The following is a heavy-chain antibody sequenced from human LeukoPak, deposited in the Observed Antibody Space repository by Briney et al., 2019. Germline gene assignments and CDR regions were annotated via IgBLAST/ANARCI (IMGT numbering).Heavy chain of an antibody. Sequence: GGSLRLSCAASGFTFSSYSMNWVRQAPGKGLEWVSSISSSSSYIYYADSVRGRFTISRDNAKNSLYLQMNSLRAEDTAVYYCARKSITIFGVVDYYYYYYMAVGAKGPTVP. CDR1: GFTFSSYS. J-gene: IGHJ6*03. CDR3: ARKSITIFGVVDYYYYYYMAV. D-gene: IGHD3-3*01. V-gene: IGHV3-21*01. CDR2: ISSSSSYI.